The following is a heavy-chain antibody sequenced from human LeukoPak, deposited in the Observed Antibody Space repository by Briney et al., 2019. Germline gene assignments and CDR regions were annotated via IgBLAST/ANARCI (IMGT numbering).Heavy chain of an antibody. Sequence: SETLSLTCTVSGGSISSSTYYWGWIRQSPGKGLEWIGTIYYSGSIYYNLSLKSRVTISMDTSKNQFSLKLSSVTAADTAVYYCARHRRSPGYGDYVGLGYYYYYMDVWGKGTTVTISS. D-gene: IGHD4-17*01. J-gene: IGHJ6*03. CDR3: ARHRRSPGYGDYVGLGYYYYYMDV. CDR1: GGSISSSTYY. V-gene: IGHV4-39*01. CDR2: IYYSGSI.